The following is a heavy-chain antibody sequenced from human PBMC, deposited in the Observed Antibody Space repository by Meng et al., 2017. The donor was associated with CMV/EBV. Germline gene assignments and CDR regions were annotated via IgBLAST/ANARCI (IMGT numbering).Heavy chain of an antibody. Sequence: LSWPASGFTFSSDAMHWVRQAPGKWLEWVAVISYDGSNKYYADSVKGRFTISRDNSKNTLYLQMNSLRAEDTAVYYCARVWSSTRIDYWGQGTLVTVSS. CDR2: ISYDGSNK. V-gene: IGHV3-30*01. CDR3: ARVWSSTRIDY. D-gene: IGHD2-2*01. J-gene: IGHJ4*02. CDR1: GFTFSSDA.